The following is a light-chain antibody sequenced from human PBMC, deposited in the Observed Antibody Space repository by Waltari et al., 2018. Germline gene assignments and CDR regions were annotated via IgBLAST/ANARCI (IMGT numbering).Light chain of an antibody. Sequence: EIVMTQSPATLSVSPGEGATLSCRASQSVSSNLAWYQQKPGQAPRLLIYGASTRATGIPARFSGSWSGTEFTLTISSLQSEDFAFYYCQQYNNWPPARTFGQGTKVEIK. CDR3: QQYNNWPPART. CDR2: GAS. V-gene: IGKV3-15*01. J-gene: IGKJ1*01. CDR1: QSVSSN.